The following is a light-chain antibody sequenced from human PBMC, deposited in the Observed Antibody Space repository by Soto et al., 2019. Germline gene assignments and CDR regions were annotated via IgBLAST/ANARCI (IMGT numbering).Light chain of an antibody. CDR3: SSYAGSNNWV. V-gene: IGLV2-8*01. J-gene: IGLJ3*02. Sequence: QSALTQPPSASGSPGQSVTISCTGTSSDVGTYKYVSWYQQHQGQVPKLIIYEVSKRPSGVPARFSGSKSGNTASLTVSGLQAEEEADYYCSSYAGSNNWVFGGGTQLTVL. CDR2: EVS. CDR1: SSDVGTYKY.